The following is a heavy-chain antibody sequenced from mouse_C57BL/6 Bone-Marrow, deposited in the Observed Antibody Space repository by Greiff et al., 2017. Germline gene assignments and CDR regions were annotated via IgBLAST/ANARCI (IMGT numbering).Heavy chain of an antibody. CDR1: GFTFTSYG. CDR3: SPSSYYYGSSYGAY. J-gene: IGHJ3*01. V-gene: IGHV1-81*01. Sequence: VKLMESGAELARPGASVKLSCKASGFTFTSYGIRWVKQRTGQGLEWIGEIYPRSGNTYYTAKFQGKDTLTADKSSSTAYMELRSLTSADSAVYFCSPSSYYYGSSYGAYWGQGTLVTVSA. D-gene: IGHD1-1*01. CDR2: IYPRSGNT.